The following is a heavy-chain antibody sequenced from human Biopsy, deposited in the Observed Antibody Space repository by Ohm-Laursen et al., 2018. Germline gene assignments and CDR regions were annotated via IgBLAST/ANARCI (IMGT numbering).Heavy chain of an antibody. J-gene: IGHJ6*02. CDR1: GDSVTRYY. CDR2: IYYSVMT. Sequence: GTLSLTCTVSGDSVTRYYWSWIRQPPGKGLEWIGHIYYSVMTNYNPSLQSRVSISVDTSRNQVSLTLSSVTAADTAVYCCARDSGILNYGNFKYYHYYGMDVWGQGTKVTVTS. V-gene: IGHV4-59*02. CDR3: ARDSGILNYGNFKYYHYYGMDV. D-gene: IGHD4-11*01.